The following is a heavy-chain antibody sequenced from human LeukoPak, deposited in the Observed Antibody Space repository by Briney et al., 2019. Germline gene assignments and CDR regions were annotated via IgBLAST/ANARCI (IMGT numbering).Heavy chain of an antibody. CDR1: GGSISSSSYY. CDR3: ARASRYYDTSGYPNWFDP. Sequence: PSETLSLTCTVSGGSISSSSYYWGWIRQPPGKGLEWIGEIFHSGSTNYNPSLKSRVTISVDKSKNQFSLKLSSVTAADTAVYYCARASRYYDTSGYPNWFDPWGQGTLVTVSS. V-gene: IGHV4-39*07. CDR2: IFHSGST. J-gene: IGHJ5*02. D-gene: IGHD3-22*01.